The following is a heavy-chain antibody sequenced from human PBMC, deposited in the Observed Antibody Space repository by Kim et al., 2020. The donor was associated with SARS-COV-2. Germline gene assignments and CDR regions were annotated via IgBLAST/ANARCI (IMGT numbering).Heavy chain of an antibody. Sequence: GGSLRLSCAASGFPFTTYWMHWVRQAPGKGLVLVARVKGEGINTIYADSVKGRFTISRDKDRNMVYLQMNSLRAENTALYFGATGLLHAYEIWCQGTMGTVSS. CDR1: GFPFTTYW. CDR3: ATGLLHAYEI. CDR2: VKGEGINT. J-gene: IGHJ3*02. D-gene: IGHD2-21*02. V-gene: IGHV3-74*01.